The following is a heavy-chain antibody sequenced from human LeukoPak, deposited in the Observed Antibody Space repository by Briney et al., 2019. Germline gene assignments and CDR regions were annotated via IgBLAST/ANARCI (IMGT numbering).Heavy chain of an antibody. V-gene: IGHV4-59*01. CDR1: GGSIRSYY. J-gene: IGHJ6*03. CDR2: IYYSGST. Sequence: SETLSLACTVSGGSIRSYYWSWIRQPPGKGLEWIGYIYYSGSTNYNPSLKSRVTISVDTSKNQFSLKLSSVTAADTAVYYCARISYGLYYYYMDVWGKGTTVTVSS. CDR3: ARISYGLYYYYMDV. D-gene: IGHD1-26*01.